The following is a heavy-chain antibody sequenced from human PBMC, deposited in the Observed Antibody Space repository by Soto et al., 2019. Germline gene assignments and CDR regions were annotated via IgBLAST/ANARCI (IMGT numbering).Heavy chain of an antibody. CDR1: GGTFSSYT. CDR2: IIPILGIA. CDR3: ACPDSYSSSPVNPYP. J-gene: IGHJ5*02. D-gene: IGHD6-6*01. V-gene: IGHV1-69*02. Sequence: ASVKVSCKASGGTFSSYTISWVRQAPGQGLEWMGRIIPILGIANYAQKFQGRVTITADKSTSTAYMELSSLRSEDTAVYYCACPDSYSSSPVNPYPWGQGTLVTVSS.